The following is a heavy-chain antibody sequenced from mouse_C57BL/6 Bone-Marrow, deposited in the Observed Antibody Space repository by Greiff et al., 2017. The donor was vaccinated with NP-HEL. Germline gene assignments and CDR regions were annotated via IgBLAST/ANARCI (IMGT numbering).Heavy chain of an antibody. D-gene: IGHD1-1*01. CDR1: GYTFTSYG. V-gene: IGHV1-81*01. CDR2: IYPRSGNT. CDR3: ARGATVVDWYFDV. Sequence: VKLVESGAELARPGASVKLSCKASGYTFTSYGISWVKQRTGQGLEWIGEIYPRSGNTYYNEKFKGKATLTADKSSSTAYMELRSLTSEDSAVYFCARGATVVDWYFDVWGTGTTVTVSS. J-gene: IGHJ1*03.